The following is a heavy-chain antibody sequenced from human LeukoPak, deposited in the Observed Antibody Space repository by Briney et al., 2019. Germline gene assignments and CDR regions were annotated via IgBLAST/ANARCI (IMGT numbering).Heavy chain of an antibody. CDR1: GFTFSSYG. CDR2: IWYDGSNK. J-gene: IGHJ4*02. D-gene: IGHD6-13*01. Sequence: PGRSLRLSCAASGFTFSSYGMHWVRQAPGKGLEWVAVIWYDGSNKYYADSVKGRFTISRDNSKNTLYLQMNSLRAEDTAVYYCARFADSSSWYFDYWGQGTLVTASS. V-gene: IGHV3-33*01. CDR3: ARFADSSSWYFDY.